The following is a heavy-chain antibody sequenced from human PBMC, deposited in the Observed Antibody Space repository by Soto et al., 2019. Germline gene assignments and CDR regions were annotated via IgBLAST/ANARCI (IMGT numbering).Heavy chain of an antibody. CDR1: GYIFANYY. D-gene: IGHD2-8*01. CDR3: ARDLLRADS. CDR2: INPYGGST. V-gene: IGHV1-46*01. J-gene: IGHJ4*02. Sequence: QVQLVQSGAEVKEPGASVKVLCKASGYIFANYYMHWVRQAPGQGLEWMAIINPYGGSTNYAQNFQGRLTLTSDTSTSTVYMELSSLRSEETAVYYCARDLLRADSWGQGTLVTVSS.